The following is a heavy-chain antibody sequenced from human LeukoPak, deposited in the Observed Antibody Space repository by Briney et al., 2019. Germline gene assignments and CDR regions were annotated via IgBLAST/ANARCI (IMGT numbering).Heavy chain of an antibody. J-gene: IGHJ4*02. CDR2: LYSRDNT. V-gene: IGHV3-53*01. D-gene: IGHD2-21*02. CDR1: GFTVSNNY. Sequence: QAGGSLRLSCAASGFTVSNNYVNWVRQAPGKGLEWVTLLYSRDNTYYADSVKGRFTISRDNSKNTLFLQMNSLRPEDTAVYYCQVTDADSFDYWGQGILVTVAS. CDR3: QVTDADSFDY.